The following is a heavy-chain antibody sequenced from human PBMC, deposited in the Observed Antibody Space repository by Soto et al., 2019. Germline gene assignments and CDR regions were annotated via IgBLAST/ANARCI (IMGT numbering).Heavy chain of an antibody. CDR2: IYHSGST. V-gene: IGHV4-4*02. CDR3: TSKFGQLLADAFDI. J-gene: IGHJ3*02. D-gene: IGHD3-10*01. CDR1: GDSISRSYW. Sequence: QVQLQESGPGLVKPSGTLSLTCAVSGDSISRSYWWSWVRQLPGKGLEWIGEIYHSGSTIYNPSLQCRVTLSVDKSKNEFSLKMSSVTDADTAVYYCTSKFGQLLADAFDIWGQGTMVTVSS.